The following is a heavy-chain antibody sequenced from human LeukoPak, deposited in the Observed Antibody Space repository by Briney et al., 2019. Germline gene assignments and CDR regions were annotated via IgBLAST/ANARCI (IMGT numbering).Heavy chain of an antibody. Sequence: SETLSLTCAVYGGSFSGYYWSWIRQPPGKGLEWIGEINHSGSTNYNPSLKSRVTISVDTSKNQFSLKLSSVTAADTAVYYCARERGSWIQLSYFDYWGQGTLVTVSS. CDR2: INHSGST. CDR3: ARERGSWIQLSYFDY. V-gene: IGHV4-34*01. D-gene: IGHD5-18*01. J-gene: IGHJ4*02. CDR1: GGSFSGYY.